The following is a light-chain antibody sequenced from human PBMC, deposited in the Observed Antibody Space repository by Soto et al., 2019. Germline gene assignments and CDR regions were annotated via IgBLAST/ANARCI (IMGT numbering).Light chain of an antibody. V-gene: IGLV2-8*01. J-gene: IGLJ2*01. CDR1: NSAVGGYNY. CDR3: SSYAGSNNF. CDR2: EVN. Sequence: QSALTQPPSPSGSPGQSVTISCTGTNSAVGGYNYVSWYQQHPGKAPKLIIYEVNKRPSGVPDRFSGSKSGNTASLTVSGLQAEDEADYYCSSYAGSNNFFGGGTKLTVL.